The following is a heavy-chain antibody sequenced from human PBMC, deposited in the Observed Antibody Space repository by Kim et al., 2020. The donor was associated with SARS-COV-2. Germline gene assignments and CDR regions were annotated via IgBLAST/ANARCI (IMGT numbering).Heavy chain of an antibody. V-gene: IGHV3-66*01. CDR3: ASGQGHPRGMDG. J-gene: IGHJ6*02. Sequence: QYSESWKGSFTISKDHSKSTVYLQLTTVRAEDTAVYYCASGQGHPRGMDGWGQGTTVTVSS.